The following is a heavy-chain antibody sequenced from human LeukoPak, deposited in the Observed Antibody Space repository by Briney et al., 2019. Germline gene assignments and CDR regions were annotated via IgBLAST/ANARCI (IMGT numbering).Heavy chain of an antibody. CDR3: ARSGSWNWYDP. V-gene: IGHV4-59*08. J-gene: IGHJ5*02. CDR1: GGSISTYY. D-gene: IGHD2-2*03. CDR2: IYYSGSI. Sequence: SETLSLTCTVSGGSISTYYWSWIRQPPGKGLEWIGYIYYSGSINYNPSLKSRVTISVDTSKNQFSLKLISVTAADTAVYYCARSGSWNWYDPWGQGTLVTVSS.